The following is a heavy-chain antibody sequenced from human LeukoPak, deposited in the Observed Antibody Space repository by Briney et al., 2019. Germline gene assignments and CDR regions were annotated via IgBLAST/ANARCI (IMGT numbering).Heavy chain of an antibody. V-gene: IGHV4-31*03. CDR3: ARGLQLRGIFDYFDY. D-gene: IGHD5-24*01. J-gene: IGHJ4*02. Sequence: SQTLSLTCTVSGGSISSGGYYWSWIRQHPGKGLEWIGYIYYSGSTYYNPSLKSRVTISVDTSKNQFSLKLSPVTAADTAVYYCARGLQLRGIFDYFDYWGQGTLVTVSS. CDR1: GGSISSGGYY. CDR2: IYYSGST.